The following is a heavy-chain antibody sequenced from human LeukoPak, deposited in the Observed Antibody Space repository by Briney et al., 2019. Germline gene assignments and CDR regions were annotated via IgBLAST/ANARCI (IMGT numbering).Heavy chain of an antibody. J-gene: IGHJ4*02. Sequence: GGSLRLSCAASGFSFSRYWMSWVRQAPGKGLEWVANIKQDGNEKYYVDSVKGRFTISRDNAKNSLYLQMNSLRAEDTAVYYCAKNIGGYSYGYDYWGQGTLVTVSS. CDR1: GFSFSRYW. CDR2: IKQDGNEK. CDR3: AKNIGGYSYGYDY. V-gene: IGHV3-7*01. D-gene: IGHD5-18*01.